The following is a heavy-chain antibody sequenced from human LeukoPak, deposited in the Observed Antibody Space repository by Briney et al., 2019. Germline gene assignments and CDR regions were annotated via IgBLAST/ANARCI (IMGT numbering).Heavy chain of an antibody. Sequence: SETLSLTCTVSGGSISSYYWSWIRQPAGKGLEWIGRIYTSGSTNYNPSLKSRVTMSVDTSKNQFSLKLSSVTAADTAVYYCARDLVAVDAYTAMGFLLYYGMDVWGQGTTVTVSS. V-gene: IGHV4-4*07. D-gene: IGHD5-18*01. J-gene: IGHJ6*02. CDR3: ARDLVAVDAYTAMGFLLYYGMDV. CDR1: GGSISSYY. CDR2: IYTSGST.